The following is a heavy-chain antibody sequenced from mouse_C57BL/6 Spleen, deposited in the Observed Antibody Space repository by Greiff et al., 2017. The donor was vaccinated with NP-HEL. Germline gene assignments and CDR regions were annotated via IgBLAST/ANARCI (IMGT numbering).Heavy chain of an antibody. V-gene: IGHV5-17*01. CDR2: ISSGSSTI. CDR3: ARGPDGYYYFDY. D-gene: IGHD2-3*01. CDR1: GFTFSDYG. J-gene: IGHJ2*01. Sequence: EVQGVESGGGLVKPGGSLKLSCAASGFTFSDYGMHWVRQAPEKGLEWVAYISSGSSTIYYADTVKGRFTISRDNAKNTLFLQMTSLRSEDTAMYYCARGPDGYYYFDYWGQGTTLTVSS.